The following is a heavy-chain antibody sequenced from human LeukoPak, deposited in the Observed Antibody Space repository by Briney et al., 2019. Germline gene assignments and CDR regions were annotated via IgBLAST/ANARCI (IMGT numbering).Heavy chain of an antibody. Sequence: PGGSLRLSCAASGFTFSSYAMSWVRQAPGKGLEWVSAISGSGGSTYYADSVKGRFTISRDNSKNTLYLQMNSLRAEDTAVYYCAKGSGVTMIVVVLYDYWGQGTLVTVFS. J-gene: IGHJ4*02. CDR1: GFTFSSYA. CDR3: AKGSGVTMIVVVLYDY. V-gene: IGHV3-23*01. D-gene: IGHD3-22*01. CDR2: ISGSGGST.